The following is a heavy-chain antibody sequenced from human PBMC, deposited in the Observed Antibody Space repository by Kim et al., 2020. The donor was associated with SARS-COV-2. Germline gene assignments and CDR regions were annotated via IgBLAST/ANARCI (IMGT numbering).Heavy chain of an antibody. CDR1: GYTFTSYY. D-gene: IGHD3-10*01. CDR2: INPSGGST. V-gene: IGHV1-46*01. Sequence: ASVKVSCKASGYTFTSYYMHWVRQAPGQGLEWMGIINPSGGSTSYAQKFQGRVTMTRDTSTSTVYMELSSLRSEDTAVYYCAGNERFGELPPYWGQGTLVTVSS. J-gene: IGHJ4*02. CDR3: AGNERFGELPPY.